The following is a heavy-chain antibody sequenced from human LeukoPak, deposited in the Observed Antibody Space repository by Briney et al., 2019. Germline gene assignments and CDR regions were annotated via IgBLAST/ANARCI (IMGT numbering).Heavy chain of an antibody. D-gene: IGHD3-10*01. CDR1: GFTFSSYW. CDR3: AREGAGVLRYFDY. J-gene: IGHJ4*02. CDR2: IKQDGSEK. V-gene: IGHV3-7*01. Sequence: GGSLRLSCAASGFTFSSYWMSWVRQAPGKGLEWVANIKQDGSEKYYVDSVKGRFTISRDNAKNSLYLQMNSLRAEDTAVYYCAREGAGVLRYFDYWGQGTLVTVSS.